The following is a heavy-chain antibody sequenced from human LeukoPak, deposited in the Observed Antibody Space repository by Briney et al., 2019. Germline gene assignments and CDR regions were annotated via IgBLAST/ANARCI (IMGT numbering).Heavy chain of an antibody. J-gene: IGHJ4*02. CDR2: ISSSRSYI. V-gene: IGHV3-21*01. CDR1: GFTFSSYS. D-gene: IGHD3-10*01. CDR3: ARDQAYCGSGSLPFDY. Sequence: GGSLRLSCAASGFTFSSYSMNWVRQAPGKGLEWVSFISSSRSYIYYADSVKGRFTISRDNAKNSLYLQMNSLRAEDTAVYYCARDQAYCGSGSLPFDYWGQGTLVTVSS.